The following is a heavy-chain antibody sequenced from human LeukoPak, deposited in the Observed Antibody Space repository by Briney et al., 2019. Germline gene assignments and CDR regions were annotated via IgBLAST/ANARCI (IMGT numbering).Heavy chain of an antibody. CDR2: INTNSGNP. CDR3: ARLQGGGYSYGYDPGLDY. V-gene: IGHV7-4-1*02. Sequence: ASVKVSCKASGYTFTSYAMNWVRQATGQGLEWMGWINTNSGNPTYAQGFTGRFVFSLDTSVSTAYLQISSLKAEDTAVYYCARLQGGGYSYGYDPGLDYWGQGTLVTVSS. CDR1: GYTFTSYA. J-gene: IGHJ4*02. D-gene: IGHD5-18*01.